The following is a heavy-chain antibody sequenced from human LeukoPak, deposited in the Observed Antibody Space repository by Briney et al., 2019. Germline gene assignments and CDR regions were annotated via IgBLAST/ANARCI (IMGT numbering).Heavy chain of an antibody. CDR1: AFTVDKYN. D-gene: IGHD3-10*01. CDR2: SSWDGRIP. Sequence: GGSLRRSCAASAFTVDKYNMQWVPQPPGKGLEWVSHSSWDGRIPYYADSLSGRFTISRDNSKTSLYLKMTGLKTQDTALSYCTTVTAFYFSSGSSFYMDIWGKGTPVTASS. J-gene: IGHJ6*03. CDR3: TTVTAFYFSSGSSFYMDI. V-gene: IGHV3-43*01.